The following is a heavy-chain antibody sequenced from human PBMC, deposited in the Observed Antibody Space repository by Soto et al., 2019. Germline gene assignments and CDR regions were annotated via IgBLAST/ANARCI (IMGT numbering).Heavy chain of an antibody. D-gene: IGHD4-17*01. CDR1: GFTFSSYA. CDR2: ISGSGGST. Sequence: GGSLRLSCAASGFTFSSYAMSWVRQAPGKGLEWVSAISGSGGSTYYADSVKGRFTISRDNSKNTLYLQMNSLRAEDTDAYYCEKETYGDYDFDYWGQGTLVTVSS. CDR3: EKETYGDYDFDY. J-gene: IGHJ4*02. V-gene: IGHV3-23*01.